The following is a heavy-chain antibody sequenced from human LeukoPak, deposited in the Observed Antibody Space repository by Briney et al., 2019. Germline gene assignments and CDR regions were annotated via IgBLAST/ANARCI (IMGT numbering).Heavy chain of an antibody. Sequence: PGGSLRLSCVASGFTFSKYWMHWVRQAPGKGLEWVSYISSSSSTIYYADSVKGRFTISRDNAKNSLYLQMNSLRAEDTAVYYCAREEQPFDAFDIWGQGAMVTVSS. CDR3: AREEQPFDAFDI. V-gene: IGHV3-48*01. D-gene: IGHD1/OR15-1a*01. CDR2: ISSSSSTI. CDR1: GFTFSKYW. J-gene: IGHJ3*02.